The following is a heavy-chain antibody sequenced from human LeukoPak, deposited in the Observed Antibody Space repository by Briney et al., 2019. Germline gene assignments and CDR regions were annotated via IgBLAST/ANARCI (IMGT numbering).Heavy chain of an antibody. D-gene: IGHD5-18*01. Sequence: GGSLRLSCAASGFTFSSYWMSWVRQAPGKGLEWVANIKQDGSEKYYVDSVKGRFTISRDNAKNSLYLQMNSLRAEDTAVYYCARNRGYSYSSYDYWGQGTLVTVSS. CDR1: GFTFSSYW. CDR3: ARNRGYSYSSYDY. CDR2: IKQDGSEK. V-gene: IGHV3-7*01. J-gene: IGHJ4*02.